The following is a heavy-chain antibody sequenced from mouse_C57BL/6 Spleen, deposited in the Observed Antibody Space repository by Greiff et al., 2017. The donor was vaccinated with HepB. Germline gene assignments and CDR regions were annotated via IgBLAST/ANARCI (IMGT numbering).Heavy chain of an antibody. V-gene: IGHV1-52*01. Sequence: QVQLQQPGAELVRPGSSVKLSCKASGYTFTSYWMHWVKQRPIQGLEWIGNIDPSDSETHYNQKFKDKATLTVDKSSSTAYMQLSSLTYEDSAVYYCAKGYYYGSSYYFDYWGQGTTLTVSS. J-gene: IGHJ2*01. CDR2: IDPSDSET. D-gene: IGHD1-1*01. CDR3: AKGYYYGSSYYFDY. CDR1: GYTFTSYW.